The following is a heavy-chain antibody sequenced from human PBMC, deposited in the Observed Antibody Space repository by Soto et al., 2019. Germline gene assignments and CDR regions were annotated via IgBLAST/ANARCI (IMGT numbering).Heavy chain of an antibody. J-gene: IGHJ3*02. CDR3: AKDGIYYYDSSGYPYFGI. D-gene: IGHD3-22*01. CDR2: ISGSVGST. V-gene: IGHV3-23*01. CDR1: GFTFSSYA. Sequence: GGSLRLSCAASGFTFSSYAMSWVRQAPGKGLEWVSAISGSVGSTYYADSVKGRFTISRDNSKNTLYLQMNSLRAEDTAVYYCAKDGIYYYDSSGYPYFGIWGQGTLVTVS.